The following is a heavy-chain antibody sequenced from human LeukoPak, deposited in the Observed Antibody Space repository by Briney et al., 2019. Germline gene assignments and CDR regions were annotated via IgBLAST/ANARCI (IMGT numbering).Heavy chain of an antibody. CDR1: GYTFTSYG. Sequence: ASVKVSCKASGYTFTSYGISWVRQAPGQGLEWMGWISPYNRNTNYAQKLQGRVTMTTDTSTSTAYVELRSLRFDDTAVFYCVRVRRDGDYGAFDIWGQGTLVTVSS. CDR2: ISPYNRNT. J-gene: IGHJ3*02. V-gene: IGHV1-18*01. CDR3: VRVRRDGDYGAFDI. D-gene: IGHD4-17*01.